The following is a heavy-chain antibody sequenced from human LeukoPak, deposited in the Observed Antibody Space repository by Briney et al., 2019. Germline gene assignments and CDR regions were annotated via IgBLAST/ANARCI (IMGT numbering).Heavy chain of an antibody. CDR1: GGSISSGGYY. Sequence: PPQTLSLTCTVSGGSISSGGYYWSWIRQHPGKGLEWIGYIYYSGSIYYTPSLKNRVTISVATSKNQFSLRLSSVTAVDTAVYYCAGGGGGYSWYFDLWGRGTLVTVSS. V-gene: IGHV4-31*03. CDR3: AGGGGGYSWYFDL. D-gene: IGHD5-12*01. CDR2: IYYSGSI. J-gene: IGHJ2*01.